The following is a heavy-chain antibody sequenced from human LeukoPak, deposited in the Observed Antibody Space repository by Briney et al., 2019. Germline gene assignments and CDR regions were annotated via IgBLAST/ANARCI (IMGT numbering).Heavy chain of an antibody. D-gene: IGHD6-13*01. CDR1: GFTFSSYA. CDR2: ISGSGGST. V-gene: IGHV3-23*01. CDR3: ARVIAAAGIDYFDY. Sequence: PGGSLRLSCAASGFTFSSYAMSWVRQAPGKGLEWVSAISGSGGSTYYADSVKGRFIISRDNSKNTLYLQMNSLRAEDTAVYYCARVIAAAGIDYFDYWGQGTLVTVSS. J-gene: IGHJ4*02.